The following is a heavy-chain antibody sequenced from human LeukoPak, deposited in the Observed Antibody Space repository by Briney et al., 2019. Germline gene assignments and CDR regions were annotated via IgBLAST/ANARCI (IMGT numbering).Heavy chain of an antibody. V-gene: IGHV3-30*18. Sequence: GRSLRLSCAASGFTFSSYGMHWVRQAPGKGLEWVAVISYDGSNKYYADSVKGRFTISRDNPKNTLYLQMNSLRAEDTAVYYCAKAGGPRAYYFDYWGQGTLVTVSS. CDR1: GFTFSSYG. CDR2: ISYDGSNK. CDR3: AKAGGPRAYYFDY. D-gene: IGHD6-25*01. J-gene: IGHJ4*02.